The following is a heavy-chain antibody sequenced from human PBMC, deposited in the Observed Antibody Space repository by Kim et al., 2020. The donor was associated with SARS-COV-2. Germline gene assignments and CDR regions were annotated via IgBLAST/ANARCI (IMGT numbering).Heavy chain of an antibody. V-gene: IGHV3-30-3*01. D-gene: IGHD2-15*01. CDR3: ARARGGSDYYGMDV. Sequence: GGSLRLSCAASGFTFSSYAMHWVRQAPGKGLEWVAVISYDGSNKYYADAVKSRITNTKDNSKNTQYLQRNSMRAEDTAVYYCARARGGSDYYGMDVWGQGTTVTDSS. CDR1: GFTFSSYA. J-gene: IGHJ6*02. CDR2: ISYDGSNK.